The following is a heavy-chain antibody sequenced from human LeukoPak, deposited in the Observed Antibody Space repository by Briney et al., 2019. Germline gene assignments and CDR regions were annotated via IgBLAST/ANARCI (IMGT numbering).Heavy chain of an antibody. CDR1: GFTFSSYG. CDR2: ISYDGSNK. D-gene: IGHD2-8*01. J-gene: IGHJ4*02. CDR3: AKDPYLIY. V-gene: IGHV3-30*18. Sequence: PGGSLRLSCAASGFTFSSYGMHWVRQAPGKGLEWVAVISYDGSNKYYADSVKGRFTISRDNSKNTLYLRMNSLRAEDTAVYYCAKDPYLIYWGQGTLVTVSS.